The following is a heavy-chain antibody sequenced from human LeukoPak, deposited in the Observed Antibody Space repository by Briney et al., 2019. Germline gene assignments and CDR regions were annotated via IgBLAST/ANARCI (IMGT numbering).Heavy chain of an antibody. J-gene: IGHJ4*02. CDR2: INTDGSST. V-gene: IGHV3-74*01. CDR3: AVLEWTHFDY. D-gene: IGHD3-3*01. CDR1: GFTFDDYA. Sequence: GGSLRLSCAASGFTFDDYAMHWVRQAPGKGLVWVSRINTDGSSTSYADSVKGRFTISRDNAKNTLYLQMNSLRAEDTAVYYCAVLEWTHFDYWGQGTLVTVSS.